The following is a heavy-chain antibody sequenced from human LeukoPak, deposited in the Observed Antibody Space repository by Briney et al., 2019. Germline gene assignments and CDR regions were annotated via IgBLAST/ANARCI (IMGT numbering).Heavy chain of an antibody. Sequence: ASVKVSCKAFGYTFTSNYMHWVRQAPGQGPEWMGVISPSGGSTTYAQKFQGRVTLTRDMSTSTDYLELSSLRSEDTAVYYCARGVRLLRFGELLGFFDYWGQGTLVTVSS. CDR3: ARGVRLLRFGELLGFFDY. V-gene: IGHV1-46*01. J-gene: IGHJ4*02. D-gene: IGHD3-10*01. CDR2: ISPSGGST. CDR1: GYTFTSNY.